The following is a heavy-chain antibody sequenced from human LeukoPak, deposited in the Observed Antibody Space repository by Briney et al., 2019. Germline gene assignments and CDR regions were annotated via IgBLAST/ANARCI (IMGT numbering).Heavy chain of an antibody. CDR1: GFTVSTKY. Sequence: GGSLRLSCAASGFTVSTKYMSWVRQAPGKGLEWVSVIYSGGSTYYADSVKGRFTISRDNAKNSLYLQMNSLRAEDTAVYYCARVPYSGYDYVGYFDYWGQGTLVTVSS. CDR3: ARVPYSGYDYVGYFDY. CDR2: IYSGGST. D-gene: IGHD5-12*01. J-gene: IGHJ4*02. V-gene: IGHV3-53*01.